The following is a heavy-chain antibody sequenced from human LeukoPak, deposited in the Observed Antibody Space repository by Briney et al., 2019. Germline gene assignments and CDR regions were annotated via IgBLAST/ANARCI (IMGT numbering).Heavy chain of an antibody. CDR2: ISSSSDHI. J-gene: IGHJ4*02. V-gene: IGHV3-21*01. Sequence: GGSLRLSCVASGFTINSNSMNWVRQAPGKGLEWVSAISSSSDHIFYADSVKGRFTISRDNAKNSLSLQMNSLRDEDTAVYYCARDWNGVFDYWGQGTLVTVSS. D-gene: IGHD1-1*01. CDR3: ARDWNGVFDY. CDR1: GFTINSNS.